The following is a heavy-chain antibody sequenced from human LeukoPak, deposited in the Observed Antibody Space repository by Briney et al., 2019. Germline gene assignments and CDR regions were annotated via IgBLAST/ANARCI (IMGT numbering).Heavy chain of an antibody. J-gene: IGHJ4*02. CDR3: ARLGNSGYYFDY. CDR1: GFTVSSNY. Sequence: PGGSLRLSCAASGFTVSSNYMSWVRQAPGKGLEWVSVIYSGGRTYYADSVKGRFTISRDNSKNTLYLQMNSLRAQDTAVYYCARLGNSGYYFDYWGQGTLVTVSS. D-gene: IGHD4-23*01. V-gene: IGHV3-53*01. CDR2: IYSGGRT.